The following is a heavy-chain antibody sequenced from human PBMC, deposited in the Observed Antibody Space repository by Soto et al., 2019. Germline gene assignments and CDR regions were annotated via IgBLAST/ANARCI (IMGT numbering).Heavy chain of an antibody. J-gene: IGHJ4*02. CDR2: ISSSSSYT. Sequence: VGSLRLSCAASGFTFSDYYMSWIRQARGKGLEWLSYISSSSSYTNYADSVKGRFTISRDNAKNSLFLQMNSLRADDTAVYYCARDLSSSSTNYFDSWGQGTLVTVSS. CDR3: ARDLSSSSTNYFDS. V-gene: IGHV3-11*06. CDR1: GFTFSDYY.